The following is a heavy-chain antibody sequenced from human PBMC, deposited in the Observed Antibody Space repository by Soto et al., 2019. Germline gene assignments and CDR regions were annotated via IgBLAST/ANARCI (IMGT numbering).Heavy chain of an antibody. CDR3: ARSCSSTSCYGWFDP. CDR2: INNSGST. D-gene: IGHD2-2*01. J-gene: IGHJ5*02. CDR1: GGSFSGYY. V-gene: IGHV4-34*01. Sequence: SETLSLTCAVYGGSFSGYYWSWIRQPPGKGLEWIGEINNSGSTNYNPSLKSRVTISVDTSKNQFSLKLSSVTAADTAVYYCARSCSSTSCYGWFDPWGQGTLVTVSS.